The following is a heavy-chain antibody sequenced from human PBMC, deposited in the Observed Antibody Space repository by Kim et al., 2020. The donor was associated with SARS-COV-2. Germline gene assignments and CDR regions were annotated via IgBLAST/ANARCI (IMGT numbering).Heavy chain of an antibody. V-gene: IGHV3-11*01. CDR2: GSST. J-gene: IGHJ4*02. CDR3: VREPSN. Sequence: GSSTAYADSVTCRFTISRDSAKRSVSLQMNSLTPEDTAVYYCVREPSNWGQGTLVTVSS.